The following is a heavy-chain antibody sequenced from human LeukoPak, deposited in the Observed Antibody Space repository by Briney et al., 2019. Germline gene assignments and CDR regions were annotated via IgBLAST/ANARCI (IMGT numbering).Heavy chain of an antibody. CDR1: GGSISSYY. D-gene: IGHD2-2*01. V-gene: IGHV4-59*12. CDR2: IYYSGST. Sequence: SETLSPTCTVSGGSISSYYWSWIRQPPGKGLEWIGYIYYSGSTYYNPSLESRVTISVDTSKNQFSLKLSSVTAADTAVYYCARDGQYCSTTSCYDWFDPWGQGTLVTVSS. J-gene: IGHJ5*02. CDR3: ARDGQYCSTTSCYDWFDP.